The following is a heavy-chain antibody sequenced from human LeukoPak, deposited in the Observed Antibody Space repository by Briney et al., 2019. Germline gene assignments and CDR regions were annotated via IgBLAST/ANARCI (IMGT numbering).Heavy chain of an antibody. CDR3: ARHERQLLFWDY. Sequence: SETLSLTCTVSGASISSSNSYWGWIRQPPGKGLEWIGSIHYSGYTSYNPSLRSRLTISVDTSKNQFSLRLSSLTAADTAVYYCARHERQLLFWDYWGQGTLVTVSS. D-gene: IGHD5-18*01. CDR1: GASISSSNSY. V-gene: IGHV4-39*01. J-gene: IGHJ4*02. CDR2: IHYSGYT.